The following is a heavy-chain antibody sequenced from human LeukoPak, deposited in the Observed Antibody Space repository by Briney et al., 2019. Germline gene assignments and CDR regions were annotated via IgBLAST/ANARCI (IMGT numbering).Heavy chain of an antibody. CDR3: ARGRGGFGVVIYYFDY. CDR1: GGSFSGYY. J-gene: IGHJ4*02. Sequence: SETLSLTCAVYGGSFSGYYWSWIRQPPGKGLEWIGEINHSGSTNYNPSLKSRVTISVDTSKNQFSLKLSSVTAADTAVYYCARGRGGFGVVIYYFDYWGQGTPVTVSS. CDR2: INHSGST. V-gene: IGHV4-34*01. D-gene: IGHD3-3*01.